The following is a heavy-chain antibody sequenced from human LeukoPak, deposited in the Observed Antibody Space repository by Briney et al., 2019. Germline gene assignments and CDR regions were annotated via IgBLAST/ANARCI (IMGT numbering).Heavy chain of an antibody. V-gene: IGHV3-23*01. CDR2: ISPGGGTT. Sequence: GGSLRLSCEVSGFAFGSEAMSWVRQSPARGLEWVASISPGGGTTYYADYVKDRFTISRDNSNNMLYVQMNSLRAEDTAVYYCAKVRSGSANWALRIFNNWGQGTLVTVSS. CDR1: GFAFGSEA. D-gene: IGHD1-1*01. CDR3: AKVRSGSANWALRIFNN. J-gene: IGHJ4*02.